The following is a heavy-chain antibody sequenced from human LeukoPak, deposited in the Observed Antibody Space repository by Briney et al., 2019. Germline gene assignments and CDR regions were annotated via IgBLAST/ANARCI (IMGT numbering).Heavy chain of an antibody. J-gene: IGHJ4*02. CDR1: SGSISSYY. CDR3: AVDSSGWRTFDY. Sequence: PSETLSLTCTVSSGSISSYYWSWIRQPPGKGLEWIGYIYYSGSTNYNPSLKSRVTISVDTSKNQFSLKLSSVTAADTAVYYCAVDSSGWRTFDYWGQGTLVTVSS. V-gene: IGHV4-59*01. D-gene: IGHD6-19*01. CDR2: IYYSGST.